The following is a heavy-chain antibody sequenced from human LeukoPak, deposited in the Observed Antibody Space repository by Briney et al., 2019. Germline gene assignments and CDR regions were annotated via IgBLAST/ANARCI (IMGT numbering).Heavy chain of an antibody. CDR1: GGTLSSYA. J-gene: IGHJ4*02. V-gene: IGHV1-69*13. CDR3: ARCDVGDGYSHY. Sequence: GASVKVSCKASGGTLSSYAISWVRQAPGQGLEWMGGIIPIFGTANYAQKFQGRVTITADESTSTAYMELSSLRSEDTAVYYCARCDVGDGYSHYWGQGTLVTVSS. D-gene: IGHD5-24*01. CDR2: IIPIFGTA.